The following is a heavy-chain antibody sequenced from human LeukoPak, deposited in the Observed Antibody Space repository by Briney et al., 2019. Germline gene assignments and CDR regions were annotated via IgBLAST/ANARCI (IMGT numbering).Heavy chain of an antibody. Sequence: GGSLRLSCAASKFSFSSYWMHWVRQAPGKGLVWVSRINSDGSRTNYADSVKGRFTISRDNAKNTLYLQMSSLRAEDTAVYYCARVLTGSWDWFDPWGQGTLITVSS. D-gene: IGHD2-8*02. J-gene: IGHJ5*02. CDR2: INSDGSRT. CDR3: ARVLTGSWDWFDP. V-gene: IGHV3-74*01. CDR1: KFSFSSYW.